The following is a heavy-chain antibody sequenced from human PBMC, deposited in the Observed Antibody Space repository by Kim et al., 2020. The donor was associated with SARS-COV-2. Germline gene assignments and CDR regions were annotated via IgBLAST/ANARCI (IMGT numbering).Heavy chain of an antibody. J-gene: IGHJ4*02. CDR3: AKDTVSRSFDY. Sequence: GGSLRLSCAASGFTFSSYAMNWVRQAPGKGLEWVSVIGGSGYHTYYADSVKGRFTISRDNSKNTLFLQMNSLRAEDTAIYYCAKDTVSRSFDYWGQGTLLTVSS. V-gene: IGHV3-23*01. CDR1: GFTFSSYA. D-gene: IGHD2-8*02. CDR2: IGGSGYHT.